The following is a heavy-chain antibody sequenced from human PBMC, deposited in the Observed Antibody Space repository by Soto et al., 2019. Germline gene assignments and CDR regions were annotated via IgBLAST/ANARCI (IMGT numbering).Heavy chain of an antibody. CDR3: ATLDYDILTGYYTSYDAFDI. CDR2: ISYDGSSK. D-gene: IGHD3-9*01. Sequence: GGCLGLSCAAYGFTVSRYGMHWVRQAPGKGLEWVAVISYDGSSKYYADSVKGRFTISRDNSKNTLYLQMNSLRAEDTAVYYCATLDYDILTGYYTSYDAFDIRGHGTFVTVS. J-gene: IGHJ3*02. V-gene: IGHV3-30*03. CDR1: GFTVSRYG.